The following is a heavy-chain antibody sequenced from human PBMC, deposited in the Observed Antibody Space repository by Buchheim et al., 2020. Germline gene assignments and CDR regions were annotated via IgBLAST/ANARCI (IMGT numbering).Heavy chain of an antibody. J-gene: IGHJ6*02. D-gene: IGHD6-19*01. CDR2: IIPILGIA. CDR3: ASLTAGDSSGDYYYYGMDV. V-gene: IGHV1-69*02. Sequence: QVQLVQSGAEVKKPGSSVKVSCKASGGTFSSYTISWVRQAPGQGLEWMGRIIPILGIANYAQKFQGRVTITADKSTRTAYMELSSLRSEDTAVYYCASLTAGDSSGDYYYYGMDVWGQGTT. CDR1: GGTFSSYT.